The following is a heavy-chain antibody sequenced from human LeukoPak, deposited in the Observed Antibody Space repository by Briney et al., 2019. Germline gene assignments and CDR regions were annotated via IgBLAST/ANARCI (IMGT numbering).Heavy chain of an antibody. CDR2: FDPEDGET. CDR3: ARERPRGFYDILTGAYYFDY. CDR1: VYTLTELS. V-gene: IGHV1-24*01. Sequence: ALVKVSCKVSVYTLTELSMHWVRQAPGKGLEWMGGFDPEDGETIYAQKFQGRVTMTEDTSTDTAYMELISLRSEDTAVYYCARERPRGFYDILTGAYYFDYWGQGTLVTVSS. J-gene: IGHJ4*02. D-gene: IGHD3-9*01.